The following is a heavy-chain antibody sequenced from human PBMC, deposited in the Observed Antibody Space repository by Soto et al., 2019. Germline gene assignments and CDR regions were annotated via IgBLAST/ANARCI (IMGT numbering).Heavy chain of an antibody. J-gene: IGHJ6*02. D-gene: IGHD3-22*01. CDR3: ARVFEWYYYYSNGYSTPNSYYYYYGMDV. Sequence: GASVKVSCKASGYTFTSYGISWVRQAPGQGLEWMGWISAYNGNTNYAQKLQGRVTMTTDTSTSTAYMELRSLRSDDTAVYYCARVFEWYYYYSNGYSTPNSYYYYYGMDVWGQGTTVTVS. V-gene: IGHV1-18*01. CDR2: ISAYNGNT. CDR1: GYTFTSYG.